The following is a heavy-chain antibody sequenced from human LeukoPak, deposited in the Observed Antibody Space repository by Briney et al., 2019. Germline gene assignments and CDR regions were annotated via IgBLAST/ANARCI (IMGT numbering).Heavy chain of an antibody. V-gene: IGHV1-69*04. Sequence: SVKVSCKASGGTFSSYTISWLRQAPGPGLEWMGRIIPILGIANYAQKFHGRVTITADKSTSSAYMELSSLRYEDTAVYYCARDIGIAASTTRFDYWGQGTLVTVSS. CDR2: IIPILGIA. CDR3: ARDIGIAASTTRFDY. CDR1: GGTFSSYT. J-gene: IGHJ4*02. D-gene: IGHD6-13*01.